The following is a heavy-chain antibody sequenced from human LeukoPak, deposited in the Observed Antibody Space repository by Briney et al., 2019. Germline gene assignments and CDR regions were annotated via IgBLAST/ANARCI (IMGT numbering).Heavy chain of an antibody. CDR2: IYYSGST. D-gene: IGHD3-10*01. V-gene: IGHV4-61*01. CDR1: GGSVSSGSYY. J-gene: IGHJ2*01. Sequence: SETLSLTCTVSGGSVSSGSYYWSWIRQPPGKGLEWIGYIYYSGSTNYNPSLKSRVTISVDTSKNPFSLKLSSVTAADTAVYYCAREITMVRGGFDLWGRGTLVTVSS. CDR3: AREITMVRGGFDL.